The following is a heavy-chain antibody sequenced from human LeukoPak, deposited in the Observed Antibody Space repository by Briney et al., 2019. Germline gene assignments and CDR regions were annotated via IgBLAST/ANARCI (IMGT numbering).Heavy chain of an antibody. D-gene: IGHD2-2*01. Sequence: ASVKVSCKTSGYTFTRYGVSWVRQAPGQGLEWMGWISGNNDNTNYAQRVQDRITKTTDTSTSTAYMELRSLRSDDTAVYYCARAPFCSSVSCYRTNNWLDPWGQGTLVTVSS. CDR2: ISGNNDNT. CDR3: ARAPFCSSVSCYRTNNWLDP. J-gene: IGHJ5*02. V-gene: IGHV1-18*01. CDR1: GYTFTRYG.